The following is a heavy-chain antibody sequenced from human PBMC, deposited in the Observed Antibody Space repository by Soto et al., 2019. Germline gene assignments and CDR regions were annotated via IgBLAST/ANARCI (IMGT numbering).Heavy chain of an antibody. J-gene: IGHJ5*02. Sequence: SETLSLTCTVSGGSISKRDDCWGWIRQPPGKGLEWIGNLCSGRSTNYNPSLHSRVTVSADTSKNQISLKLSSVTAADTAVYYGATSNWFDPWGQGTPVTVSS. CDR2: LCSGRST. V-gene: IGHV4-39*01. CDR3: ATSNWFDP. CDR1: GGSISKRDDC.